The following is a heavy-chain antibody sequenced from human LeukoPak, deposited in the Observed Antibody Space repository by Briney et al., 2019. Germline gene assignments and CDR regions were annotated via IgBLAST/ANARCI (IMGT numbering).Heavy chain of an antibody. J-gene: IGHJ5*02. CDR2: IYHSGRT. D-gene: IGHD3-16*02. CDR3: AREGIMITFGGVIVPLHWFDP. CDR1: GYSISSGYY. V-gene: IGHV4-38-2*02. Sequence: PSETLSLTCTVSGYSISSGYYWGWIRQPPGKGLEWIGSIYHSGRTYYNPSLKSRVTISVDTSKNQFSLKLSSVTAADAAVYYCAREGIMITFGGVIVPLHWFDPWGQGTLVTVSS.